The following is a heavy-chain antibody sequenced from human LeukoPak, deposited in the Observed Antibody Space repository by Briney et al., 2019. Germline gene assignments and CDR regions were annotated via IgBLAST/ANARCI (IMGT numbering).Heavy chain of an antibody. V-gene: IGHV1-18*01. CDR1: GYTFTSYG. J-gene: IGHJ6*02. CDR2: ISAYNGNT. CDR3: ARDRSFFGDLQGSFAMDV. D-gene: IGHD3-10*01. Sequence: ASVKVSCKASGYTFTSYGISWVRQAPGQGLEWMGWISAYNGNTNYAQKLQGRVTMTTDTSTSTAYMELRSLRSDDTAVYYCARDRSFFGDLQGSFAMDVWGLGTTVTVSS.